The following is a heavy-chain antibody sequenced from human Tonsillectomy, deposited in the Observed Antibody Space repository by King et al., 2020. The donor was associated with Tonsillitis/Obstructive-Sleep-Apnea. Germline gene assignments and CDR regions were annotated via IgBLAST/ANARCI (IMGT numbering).Heavy chain of an antibody. CDR1: GGSISSSNC. CDR3: ARGVPAARVWYFDY. J-gene: IGHJ4*02. V-gene: IGHV4-4*02. D-gene: IGHD2-2*01. Sequence: VQLQESGPGLVKPSVTLSLTCAVSGGSISSSNCWSWVRQPPGKGLEWIGDIYHSGSTNYNPSLRSRVTISVDKSKNQFSLKLSSVTAADTAVYYCARGVPAARVWYFDYWGQGTLVTVSS. CDR2: IYHSGST.